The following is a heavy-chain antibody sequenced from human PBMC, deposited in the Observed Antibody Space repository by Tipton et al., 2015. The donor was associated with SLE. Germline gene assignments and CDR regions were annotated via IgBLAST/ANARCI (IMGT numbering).Heavy chain of an antibody. CDR3: ARVRSNYDYNYYMDV. CDR1: GDSISSGRNY. CDR2: IYTSGST. V-gene: IGHV4-61*02. D-gene: IGHD1-26*01. Sequence: TLSLTCSVFGDSISSGRNYWSWIRQPAGKGLEWIGRIYTSGSTHYNPSFKSRVNMSVDTSKNQFSLNLSSVTAADAAVYYCARVRSNYDYNYYMDVWGKGTTVTVSS. J-gene: IGHJ6*03.